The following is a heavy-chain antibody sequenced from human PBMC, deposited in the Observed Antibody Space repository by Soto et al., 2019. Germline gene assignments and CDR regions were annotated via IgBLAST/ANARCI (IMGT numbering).Heavy chain of an antibody. CDR3: ARGLYCSGGSCYGLYGMDV. Sequence: GASVKVSCKASGGTFSSYAISWVRQAPGQGLEWMGGIIPIFGTANYAQKFQGRVTITADESTSTAYMELSSLRSEDTAVYYCARGLYCSGGSCYGLYGMDVWGQGTTVTVSS. CDR1: GGTFSSYA. J-gene: IGHJ6*02. CDR2: IIPIFGTA. V-gene: IGHV1-69*13. D-gene: IGHD2-15*01.